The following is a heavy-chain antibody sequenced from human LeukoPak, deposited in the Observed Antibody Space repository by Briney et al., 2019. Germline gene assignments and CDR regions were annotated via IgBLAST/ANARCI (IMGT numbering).Heavy chain of an antibody. J-gene: IGHJ4*02. V-gene: IGHV4-59*01. Sequence: SETLSLTCGVSGGSISNTNWWSWIRQPPGKGLEWIGYVFDSGGTNYNPSLKSRVTISVDTSKKQFSLKLSSVTAADTAVYYCARGYSSSWNYFDYWGQGTLVTVSS. CDR3: ARGYSSSWNYFDY. D-gene: IGHD6-13*01. CDR2: VFDSGGT. CDR1: GGSISNTNW.